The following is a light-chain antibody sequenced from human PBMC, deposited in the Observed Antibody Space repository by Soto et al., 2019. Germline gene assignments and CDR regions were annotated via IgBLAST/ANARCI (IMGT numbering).Light chain of an antibody. J-gene: IGLJ1*01. CDR1: SSDIGGYKY. CDR2: DVS. V-gene: IGLV2-14*01. CDR3: ISYTGGSTYV. Sequence: QSALTQPASVSGSPGQSITISCTGTSSDIGGYKYVSWYQQHPGKAPKLMIYDVSNRPSGVSNRYSGSKSGNTATLTISGLQGEDEAEYYCISYTGGSTYVFASGTKLTVL.